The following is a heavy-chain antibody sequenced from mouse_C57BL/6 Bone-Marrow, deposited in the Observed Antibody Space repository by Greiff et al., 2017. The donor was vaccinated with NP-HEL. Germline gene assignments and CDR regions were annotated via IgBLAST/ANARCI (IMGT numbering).Heavy chain of an antibody. V-gene: IGHV1-52*01. CDR1: GYTFTSYW. CDR3: ANQYFDV. Sequence: QVQLQQPGAELVRPGSSVKLSCKASGYTFTSYWMHWVKQRPIQGLEWIGNIDPSDSDTHYNQKFKDKATLTVDKSSSTAYMQLSSLTSEDSAVYYCANQYFDVWGTGTTVTVSA. CDR2: IDPSDSDT. J-gene: IGHJ1*03.